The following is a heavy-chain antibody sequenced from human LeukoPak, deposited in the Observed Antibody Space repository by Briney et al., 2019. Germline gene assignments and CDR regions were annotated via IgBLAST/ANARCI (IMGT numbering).Heavy chain of an antibody. CDR3: AKDVYDFWSGRTLVDY. D-gene: IGHD3-3*01. CDR1: GYTLTELS. CDR2: FDPEDGET. J-gene: IGHJ4*02. V-gene: IGHV1-24*01. Sequence: ASVKVSCKVSGYTLTELSMHWVRQAPGKGLEWMGGFDPEDGETIYAQKFQGRVTMTEDTSTDTAYMELSSLRAEDTAVYYCAKDVYDFWSGRTLVDYWGQGTLVTVSS.